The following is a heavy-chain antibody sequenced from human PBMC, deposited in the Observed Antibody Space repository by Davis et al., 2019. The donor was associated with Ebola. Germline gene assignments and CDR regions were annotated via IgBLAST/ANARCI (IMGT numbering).Heavy chain of an antibody. D-gene: IGHD2-2*01. V-gene: IGHV4-39*07. CDR1: GGSISSSSYY. J-gene: IGHJ4*02. CDR2: IYYSGST. Sequence: PSETLSLTCTVSGGSISSSSYYWGWIRQPPGKGLEWIGSIYYSGSTYYNPSLKSRVTISVDTSKNQFSLKLSSVTAADTAVYYCARGGPVTSYCSSTSCHFDYWGQGTLVTVSS. CDR3: ARGGPVTSYCSSTSCHFDY.